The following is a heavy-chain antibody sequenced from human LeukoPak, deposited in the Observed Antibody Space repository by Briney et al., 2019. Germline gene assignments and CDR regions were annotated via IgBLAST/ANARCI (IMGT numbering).Heavy chain of an antibody. V-gene: IGHV4-59*12. CDR3: ATDPSIVAAEMSY. Sequence: SETLSLTCTVSGGSISSYNWRWIRQPPGKGLEWIGYIYYSGSTNYNPSLKSRVTISVDTSKNQFSLKLSSVTAADTAVYYCATDPSIVAAEMSYWGQGTLVTVSS. CDR1: GGSISSYN. CDR2: IYYSGST. J-gene: IGHJ4*02. D-gene: IGHD1-26*01.